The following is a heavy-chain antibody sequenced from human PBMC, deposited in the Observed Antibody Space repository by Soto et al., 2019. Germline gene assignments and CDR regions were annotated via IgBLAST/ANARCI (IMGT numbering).Heavy chain of an antibody. V-gene: IGHV4-31*03. CDR1: GGSISSGGYY. Sequence: QVQLQESGPGLVKPSQTLSLTCTVSGGSISSGGYYWSWIRQHPGKGLEWIGYIYYSGSTYYNPSLKSRVTISVDPSKNQFSLKLSSVTAADTAMYYCARSPEATVTAFDYWGQGTLVTVSS. CDR3: ARSPEATVTAFDY. CDR2: IYYSGST. D-gene: IGHD4-17*01. J-gene: IGHJ4*02.